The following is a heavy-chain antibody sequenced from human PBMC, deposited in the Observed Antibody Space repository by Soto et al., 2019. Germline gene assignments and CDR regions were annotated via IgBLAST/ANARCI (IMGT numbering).Heavy chain of an antibody. Sequence: ASLKFSCKDSGYTFTGYCMHWVRQSPEHGLEWTAWFNPNSGDTDYAQKFQGRVTMTRHTFVTTAYMELTRLASHDTAVYCCARALFNRPGMPNAIDYWAQATLVTVSS. D-gene: IGHD2-2*01. J-gene: IGHJ4*02. V-gene: IGHV1-2*02. CDR1: GYTFTGYC. CDR3: ARALFNRPGMPNAIDY. CDR2: FNPNSGDT.